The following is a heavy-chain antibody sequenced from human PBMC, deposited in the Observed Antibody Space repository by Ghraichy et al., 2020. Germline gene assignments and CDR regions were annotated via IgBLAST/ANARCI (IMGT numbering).Heavy chain of an antibody. Sequence: SETLSLTCAVYGGSFSGYYWNWIRQPPGKGLEWIGEINHSGSTNYNPSLKSRVTISVDTSKNQFSLKLSSVTAADTAVYYCARDLGVRFLEWFNWGQGTLVTVSS. CDR1: GGSFSGYY. CDR2: INHSGST. CDR3: ARDLGVRFLEWFN. D-gene: IGHD3-3*01. J-gene: IGHJ4*02. V-gene: IGHV4-34*01.